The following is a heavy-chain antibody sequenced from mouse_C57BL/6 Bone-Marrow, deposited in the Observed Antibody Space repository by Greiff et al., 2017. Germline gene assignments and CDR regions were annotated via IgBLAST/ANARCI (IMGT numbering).Heavy chain of an antibody. J-gene: IGHJ2*02. Sequence: VQLQQPGAELVRPGTSVKLSCKASGYTFTSYWMHWVKQRPGQGLEWIGVIDPSDSYTNYNQKFKGKATLTVDTSSSTAYMQLSSLTSEDSAVYYCTRRGDYDFDYWGQGTSLTVSS. CDR2: IDPSDSYT. CDR1: GYTFTSYW. V-gene: IGHV1-59*01. CDR3: TRRGDYDFDY. D-gene: IGHD2-13*01.